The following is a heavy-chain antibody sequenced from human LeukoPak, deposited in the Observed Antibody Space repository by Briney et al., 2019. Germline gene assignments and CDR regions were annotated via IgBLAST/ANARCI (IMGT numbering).Heavy chain of an antibody. D-gene: IGHD3-22*01. V-gene: IGHV4-39*01. CDR3: ARHSAYYYDSSGQGGFDY. CDR1: GGSTSSSSCY. Sequence: PSETLSLTCTVSGGSTSSSSCYWGWIRQPPGKGLEWIGSIYYSGSTYYNPSLKSRVTISVDTSKNQFSLKLSSVTAADTAVYYCARHSAYYYDSSGQGGFDYWGQGTLVTVSS. CDR2: IYYSGST. J-gene: IGHJ4*02.